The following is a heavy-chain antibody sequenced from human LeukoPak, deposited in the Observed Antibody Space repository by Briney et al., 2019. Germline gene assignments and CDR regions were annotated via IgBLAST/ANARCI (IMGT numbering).Heavy chain of an antibody. J-gene: IGHJ4*02. CDR1: GDSITITNYY. D-gene: IGHD3-22*01. Sequence: SETLSLTCTVSGDSITITNYYWGWIRQPPGKGLEWIGSIYNSESTYYNPSLKSRVTISVDTSKNQLSLKVSSVTAADTAVYYCASGGPRYSSRIVVGDNWGQGTLVTVSS. CDR2: IYNSEST. V-gene: IGHV4-39*07. CDR3: ASGGPRYSSRIVVGDN.